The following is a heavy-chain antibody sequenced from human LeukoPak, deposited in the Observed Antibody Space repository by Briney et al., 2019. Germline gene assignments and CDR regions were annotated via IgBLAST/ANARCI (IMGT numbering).Heavy chain of an antibody. CDR2: VTPVFGTA. Sequence: SVKVSCKASGGTFCNYAITWVREGPGQGLEWMGGVTPVFGTAIYAQQFRGRLTITADRFTSTAYMELSSLRSGDTAVYFCAAEVAYNYGWAHDYWGQGTRVTVSS. V-gene: IGHV1-69*06. J-gene: IGHJ4*02. CDR3: AAEVAYNYGWAHDY. CDR1: GGTFCNYA. D-gene: IGHD3-10*01.